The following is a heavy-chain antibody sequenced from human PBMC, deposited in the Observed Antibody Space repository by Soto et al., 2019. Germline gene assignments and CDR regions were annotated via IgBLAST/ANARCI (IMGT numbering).Heavy chain of an antibody. CDR3: ASAYHFWSGQTPFDP. CDR1: GASISSSSYY. D-gene: IGHD3-3*01. V-gene: IGHV4-39*01. J-gene: IGHJ5*02. Sequence: QLQLQESGPGLVKPSETLSLTCTVSGASISSSSYYWGWIRQPPGKGLELIGSIYFSGSTYYNPSLTSRFTISVDTSKDQFSLKLGSVTAADTAVYYCASAYHFWSGQTPFDPWGQGTLVTVSS. CDR2: IYFSGST.